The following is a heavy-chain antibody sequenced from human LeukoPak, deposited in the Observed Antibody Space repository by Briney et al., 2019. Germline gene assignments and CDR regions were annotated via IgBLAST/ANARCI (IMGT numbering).Heavy chain of an antibody. J-gene: IGHJ4*02. CDR1: GFTFSSYW. CDR2: INSDGSST. D-gene: IGHD5-12*01. V-gene: IGHV3-74*01. Sequence: GGSLRLSCAASGFTFSSYWMHWVRQAPGKGLVWVSRINSDGSSTSYADSVKGRFTISRDNSKNTLDLQMNSLRVEDTAVYYCARGGSSGSHYFDYRGQGTLVTVSS. CDR3: ARGGSSGSHYFDY.